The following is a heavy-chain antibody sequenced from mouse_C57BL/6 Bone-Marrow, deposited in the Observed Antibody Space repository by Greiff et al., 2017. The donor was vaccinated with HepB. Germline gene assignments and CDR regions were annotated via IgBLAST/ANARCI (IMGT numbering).Heavy chain of an antibody. CDR3: ARSEGLFWYFDV. CDR1: GYTFTSYW. J-gene: IGHJ1*03. CDR2: INPSNGGT. V-gene: IGHV1-53*01. Sequence: VQLQQPGTELVKPGASVKLSCKASGYTFTSYWMHWVKQRPGQGLEWIGNINPSNGGTNYNEKFKSKATLTVDKSSSTAYMQRSSLTSEDSAVYYCARSEGLFWYFDVWGTGTTVTVSS. D-gene: IGHD1-1*02.